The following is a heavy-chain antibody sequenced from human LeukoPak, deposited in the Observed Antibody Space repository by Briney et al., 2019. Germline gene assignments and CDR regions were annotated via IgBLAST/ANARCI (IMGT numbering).Heavy chain of an antibody. J-gene: IGHJ4*02. V-gene: IGHV3-30*04. CDR3: ARGYGHGSATLDY. Sequence: PGRSLRLSCAASGFTFSSYPIHWVRQGPGKGLEWAALISHDGSKTYYGDSVKGRFTISRDNSKNTLFLQMDSLRAEDTAIYYCARGYGHGSATLDYWGQGALVAVSS. CDR1: GFTFSSYP. D-gene: IGHD5-18*01. CDR2: ISHDGSKT.